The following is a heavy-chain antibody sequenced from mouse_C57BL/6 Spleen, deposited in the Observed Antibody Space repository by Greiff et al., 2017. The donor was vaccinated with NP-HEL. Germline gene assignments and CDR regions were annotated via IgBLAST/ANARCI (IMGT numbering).Heavy chain of an antibody. CDR1: GYTFTSYW. D-gene: IGHD1-1*01. V-gene: IGHV1-64*01. CDR3: ARGSPIYYGSSPSPYFDY. Sequence: QVQLQQPGAELVKPGASVKLSCKASGYTFTSYWMHWVKQRPGQGLEWIGMIHPNSGSTNYNEKFKSKATLTVDKSSSTAYMQLSSLTSEDSAVYYCARGSPIYYGSSPSPYFDYWGQGTTLTVSS. CDR2: IHPNSGST. J-gene: IGHJ2*01.